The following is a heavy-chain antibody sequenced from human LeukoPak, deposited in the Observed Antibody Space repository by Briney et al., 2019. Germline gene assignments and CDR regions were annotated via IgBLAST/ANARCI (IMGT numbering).Heavy chain of an antibody. Sequence: SETLSLTCTVSSASVSSASYWTWIRQPPGKGVEWIAHIYNGVNTNYNPSLKSRVTISVDTSKNQFSLRLNSVTAADTAVYYCARSRAFNSGAFDPWGQGSLVTVSS. D-gene: IGHD1-26*01. V-gene: IGHV4-61*01. CDR1: SASVSSASY. J-gene: IGHJ5*02. CDR2: IYNGVNT. CDR3: ARSRAFNSGAFDP.